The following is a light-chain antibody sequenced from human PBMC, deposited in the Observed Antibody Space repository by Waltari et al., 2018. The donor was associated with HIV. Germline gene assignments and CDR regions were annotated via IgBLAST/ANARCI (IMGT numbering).Light chain of an antibody. CDR2: EVS. J-gene: IGLJ1*01. V-gene: IGLV2-23*02. Sequence: QSALTQPASVSGSPGQSITLSCTGTRSDVGSYNLSSWYHQHPGKAPKLMIYEVSKRPSGVSNRFSGSKSGNTASLTISGLQAEDEADYYCCSYAGSSTSVFGTGTKVTVL. CDR1: RSDVGSYNL. CDR3: CSYAGSSTSV.